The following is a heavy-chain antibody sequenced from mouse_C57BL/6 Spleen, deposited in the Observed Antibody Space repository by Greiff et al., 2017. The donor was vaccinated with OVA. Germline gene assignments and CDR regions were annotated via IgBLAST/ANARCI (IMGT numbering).Heavy chain of an antibody. CDR1: GFTFSDYG. V-gene: IGHV5-17*01. CDR3: ARRPHYDGYYGDYFDY. J-gene: IGHJ2*01. CDR2: ISSGSSTI. Sequence: DVKLVESGGGLVKPGGSLKLSCAASGFTFSDYGMHWVRQAPEKGLEWVAYISSGSSTIYYADTVKGRFTISRDNAKNTLFLQMTSLRSEDTAMYYCARRPHYDGYYGDYFDYWGQGTTLTVSS. D-gene: IGHD2-3*01.